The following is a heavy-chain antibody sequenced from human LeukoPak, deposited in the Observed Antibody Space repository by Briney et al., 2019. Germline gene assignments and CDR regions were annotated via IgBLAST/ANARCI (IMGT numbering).Heavy chain of an antibody. V-gene: IGHV4-38-2*02. CDR1: GGSISSGCY. Sequence: SETLSLTCTVSGGSISSGCYWGWIRRPPGKGLEWIGSISHSGSTYYNPSLKSRVTISIDTSKNQFSLKLRSVTAADTAVYYCAREGDVEGATIDSWGQGTLVIVSS. J-gene: IGHJ4*02. D-gene: IGHD1-26*01. CDR3: AREGDVEGATIDS. CDR2: ISHSGST.